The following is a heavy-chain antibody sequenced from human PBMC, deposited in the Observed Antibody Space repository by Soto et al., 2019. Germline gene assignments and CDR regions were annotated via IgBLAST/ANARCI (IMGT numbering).Heavy chain of an antibody. CDR2: ILHDGNNK. CDR3: ARDDEGGSYCDLGY. Sequence: QVQLGESGGGVVQPGRSLRLSCAASGFTFSNYIMHWVRQAPVKGLEWVAIILHDGNNKYYADSVKGRFTISRDYSKNTLYLQMNSLRTEDTAIYYCARDDEGGSYCDLGYWGQGTLVTVSS. CDR1: GFTFSNYI. D-gene: IGHD3-10*01. V-gene: IGHV3-30-3*01. J-gene: IGHJ4*02.